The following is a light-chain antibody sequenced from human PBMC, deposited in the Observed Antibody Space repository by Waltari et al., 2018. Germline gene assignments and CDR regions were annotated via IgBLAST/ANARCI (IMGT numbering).Light chain of an antibody. CDR1: QSLLHRSGNNY. J-gene: IGKJ1*01. V-gene: IGKV2-28*01. CDR2: LGS. CDR3: MQSLLALWT. Sequence: DIMMTQSPLSLSVTPGEPASISCRSSQSLLHRSGNNYLDGYLQKPGQSPQLLIYLGSNRASVIPNRFSGSGSGTDFTLKISRVEAEDVGVYYCMQSLLALWTFGQGTKVEV.